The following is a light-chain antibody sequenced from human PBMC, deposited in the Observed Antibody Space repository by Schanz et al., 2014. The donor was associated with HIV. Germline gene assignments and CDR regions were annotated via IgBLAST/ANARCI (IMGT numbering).Light chain of an antibody. CDR2: SAS. CDR3: QQYSDWPAST. J-gene: IGKJ2*01. Sequence: ETVLTQSPGGLSLSPGDRATLSCRASQSVSYNLAWYQQKLGQGPRLLIYSASTRVTGVPAGFSGSGSGTEYTLTISALQSEDFAVYCCQQYSDWPASTFGQGT. CDR1: QSVSYN. V-gene: IGKV3-15*01.